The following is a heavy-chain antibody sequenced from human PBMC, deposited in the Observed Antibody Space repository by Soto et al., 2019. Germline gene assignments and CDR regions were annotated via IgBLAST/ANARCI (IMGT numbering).Heavy chain of an antibody. CDR3: ARYRREAVAGYTLDN. D-gene: IGHD6-13*01. J-gene: IGHJ4*02. CDR1: GDSISSGGYS. CDR2: VYNSGST. V-gene: IGHV4-61*08. Sequence: SETLSLTCAVSGDSISSGGYSWTWIRQPPGKGLEWIGYVYNSGSTNYNPSLKSRVTISEDTSKSQFSLKVNSMTAADTAVYYCARYRREAVAGYTLDNWGQGILVTVSS.